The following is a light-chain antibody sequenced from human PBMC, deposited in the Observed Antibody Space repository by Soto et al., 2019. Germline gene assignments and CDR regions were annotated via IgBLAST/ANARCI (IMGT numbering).Light chain of an antibody. CDR2: GVS. Sequence: EIVMTQSPATLPVSPGERATLSCRASQSVNSNLAWYQQKPGQAPRLLIYGVSTSATGIPVRFSGSGSGTEFTLTISSLQSEDFAVYYCQQYNKWPLTFGGGTEVEI. CDR1: QSVNSN. J-gene: IGKJ4*01. CDR3: QQYNKWPLT. V-gene: IGKV3-15*01.